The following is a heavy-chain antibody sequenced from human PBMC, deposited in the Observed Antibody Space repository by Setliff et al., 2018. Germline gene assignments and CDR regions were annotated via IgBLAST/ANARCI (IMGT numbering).Heavy chain of an antibody. J-gene: IGHJ3*02. CDR2: INTNTGNP. CDR3: TRDLSNWGYDVLDAFDI. Sequence: RASVKVSCKASGYTFTSYAMSWMRQAPGQGLEWMGWINTNTGNPNYAQGFTGRFVFSLDTSVTTAYLQINSLKAEDTAVYYCTRDLSNWGYDVLDAFDIWGQGTMVTVSS. V-gene: IGHV7-4-1*02. D-gene: IGHD7-27*01. CDR1: GYTFTSYA.